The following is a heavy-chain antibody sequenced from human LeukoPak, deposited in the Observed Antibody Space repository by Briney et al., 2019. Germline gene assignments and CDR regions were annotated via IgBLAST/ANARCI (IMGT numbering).Heavy chain of an antibody. CDR3: ARRYCSSTSCRYNWFDP. CDR2: MNPNSGNT. CDR1: GYTFTSYD. D-gene: IGHD2-2*01. J-gene: IGHJ5*02. V-gene: IGHV1-8*01. Sequence: ASVKVSCKASGYTFTSYDINWVRQATGQGLEWMGWMNPNSGNTGYAQKFQGRVTMTRSTSISTAYMELSSLRSEDTAVYYCARRYCSSTSCRYNWFDPWGQGTLVTVSS.